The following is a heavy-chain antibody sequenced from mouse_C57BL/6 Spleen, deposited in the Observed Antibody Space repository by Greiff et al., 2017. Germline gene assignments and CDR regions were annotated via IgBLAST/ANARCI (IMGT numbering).Heavy chain of an antibody. D-gene: IGHD2-3*01. V-gene: IGHV5-17*01. J-gene: IGHJ4*01. CDR3: ARGDDGYYEGVDY. CDR1: GFTFSDYG. CDR2: ISSGSSTI. Sequence: EVKLVESGGGLVKPGGSLKLSCAASGFTFSDYGMHWVRQAPEKGLEWVAYISSGSSTIYYADTVKGRFTISRDNAKNTLFLQMTSLRSEDTAMYYCARGDDGYYEGVDYWGQGTSVTVSS.